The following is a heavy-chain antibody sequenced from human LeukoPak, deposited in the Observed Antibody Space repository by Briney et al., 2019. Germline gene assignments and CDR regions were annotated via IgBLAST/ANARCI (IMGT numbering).Heavy chain of an antibody. J-gene: IGHJ4*02. V-gene: IGHV4-59*01. D-gene: IGHD1-26*01. CDR1: GGSISSYY. CDR2: IYYSGST. CDR3: ARLNSGSYHGLVDY. Sequence: SETLSLTCTVSGGSISSYYWSWIRQPPGKGLEWIGYIYYSGSTNYNPSLKSRVTISVDTSKNQFSLKLSSVTAADTAVYYCARLNSGSYHGLVDYWGQGTLVTVSS.